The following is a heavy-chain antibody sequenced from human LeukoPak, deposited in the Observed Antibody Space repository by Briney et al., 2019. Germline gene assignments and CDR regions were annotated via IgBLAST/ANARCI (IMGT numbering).Heavy chain of an antibody. D-gene: IGHD5-18*01. CDR2: INAGNGNT. Sequence: ASVKVSCKASGYTFTSYAMHWVRQAPGQRLEWMGWINAGNGNTKYSQKFQGRVTITRDTSASTAYMELSSLRSEDTAVYYCARFPGGYSYGPPAFDIWGQGTMVTVSS. J-gene: IGHJ3*02. V-gene: IGHV1-3*01. CDR3: ARFPGGYSYGPPAFDI. CDR1: GYTFTSYA.